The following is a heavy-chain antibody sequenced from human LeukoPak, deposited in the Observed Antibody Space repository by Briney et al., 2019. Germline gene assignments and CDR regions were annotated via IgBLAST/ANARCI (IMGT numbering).Heavy chain of an antibody. CDR1: GFSFSSYA. D-gene: IGHD2-8*01. V-gene: IGHV3-23*01. J-gene: IGHJ4*02. CDR3: AKDFGNCINGVCYGTPFDY. CDR2: IDNSGGST. Sequence: GGSLRLSCAASGFSFSSYAMSWVRQAAGKGLEWVSGIDNSGGSTYYADSVKGRLTISRDNSKNTLYLQMNSLRAEDMAVYYCAKDFGNCINGVCYGTPFDYWGQGTLVTASS.